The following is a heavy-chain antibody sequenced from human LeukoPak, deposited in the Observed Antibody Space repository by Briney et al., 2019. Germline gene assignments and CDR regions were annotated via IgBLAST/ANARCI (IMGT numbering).Heavy chain of an antibody. CDR3: ARSAIAAAALDY. J-gene: IGHJ4*02. CDR2: INPSGGST. CDR1: GYTFTSYY. Sequence: GASVKVSCKASGYTFTSYYMHWVRQAPVQGLEWMGIINPSGGSTSYAQKFQGRVTMTRDTSTSTVYMELSSLRSEDTAVYYCARSAIAAAALDYWGQGTLVTVSS. V-gene: IGHV1-46*01. D-gene: IGHD6-13*01.